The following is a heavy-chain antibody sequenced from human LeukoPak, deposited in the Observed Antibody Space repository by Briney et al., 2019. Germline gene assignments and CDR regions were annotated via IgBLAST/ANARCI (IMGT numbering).Heavy chain of an antibody. V-gene: IGHV4-4*02. D-gene: IGHD6-19*01. Sequence: TSETLSLTCAVSDDSISSSNWWSWVRQPPGKGLELIGEIYHSGSTNYKTSLKSRVTISLDKSKNEFSLEMKSVTAADTAVYYCARDKDGVGWYGDWGQGTLVIVSS. CDR3: ARDKDGVGWYGD. CDR2: IYHSGST. CDR1: DDSISSSNW. J-gene: IGHJ4*01.